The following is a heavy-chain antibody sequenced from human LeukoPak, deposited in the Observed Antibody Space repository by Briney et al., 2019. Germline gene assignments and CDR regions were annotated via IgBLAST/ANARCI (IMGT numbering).Heavy chain of an antibody. CDR1: GFTFSSYA. Sequence: PGGSLRLSCAASGFTFSSYAMHWVRQAPGKGLGWVAVISYVGSNKYYADSVKGRVTISRDNSKNTLYLQMNSLRAEDTAVYYCARVDSSSWYPGFDYWGQGTLVTVSS. CDR2: ISYVGSNK. V-gene: IGHV3-30*04. D-gene: IGHD6-13*01. J-gene: IGHJ4*02. CDR3: ARVDSSSWYPGFDY.